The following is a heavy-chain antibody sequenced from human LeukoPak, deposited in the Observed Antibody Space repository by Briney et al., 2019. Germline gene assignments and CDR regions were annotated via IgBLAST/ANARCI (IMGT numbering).Heavy chain of an antibody. CDR1: GFTFSGYA. J-gene: IGHJ4*02. D-gene: IGHD1-1*01. CDR3: AKGGLNWNYYYY. CDR2: ISGSGGST. Sequence: GGSLRLSCAASGFTFSGYAMSWVRQAPGKGLEWVSAISGSGGSTYYADSVKGRFTISRDNSKNTLYLQMNSLRAEDTAVYYCAKGGLNWNYYYYWGQGTLVTVSS. V-gene: IGHV3-23*01.